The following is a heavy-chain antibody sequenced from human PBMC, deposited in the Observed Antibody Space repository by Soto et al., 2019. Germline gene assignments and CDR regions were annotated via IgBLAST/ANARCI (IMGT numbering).Heavy chain of an antibody. CDR2: ISVSGTDT. V-gene: IGHV3-11*03. Sequence: GGSVGLSCVASGFTFTDYYMNWFRQTPGKGLEWLSYISVSGTDTNYADSVKGRFTIYRDNAKRSIYLQMNSLRVEDTAVYYCALPSRLPNYWGQGTLVAVSS. CDR1: GFTFTDYY. CDR3: ALPSRLPNY. D-gene: IGHD2-15*01. J-gene: IGHJ4*02.